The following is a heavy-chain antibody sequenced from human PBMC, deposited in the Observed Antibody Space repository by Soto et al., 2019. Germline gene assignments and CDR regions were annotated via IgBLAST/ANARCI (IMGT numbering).Heavy chain of an antibody. D-gene: IGHD3-10*01. CDR2: IYWDDDK. CDR1: GFSLTTSGVG. J-gene: IGHJ4*02. CDR3: AHHPYYGLGSYSFDY. V-gene: IGHV2-5*02. Sequence: QITLKESGPTLVRPTQTLTLTCTFSGFSLTTSGVGVGWIRQPPGKALEWLAVIYWDDDKRYSSSLKSRLTIXXDXPXXQVVLTMTNMDPVDTATYYCAHHPYYGLGSYSFDYWGQGTLVTVSS.